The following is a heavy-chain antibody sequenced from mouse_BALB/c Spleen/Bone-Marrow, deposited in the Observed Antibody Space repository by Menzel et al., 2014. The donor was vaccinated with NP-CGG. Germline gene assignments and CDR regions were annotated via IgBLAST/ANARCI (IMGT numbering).Heavy chain of an antibody. V-gene: IGHV5-17*02. Sequence: EVMLVESGGGLVQPGGSRKLSCAASGFTFSSFGMHWVRQAPEKGLEWVAYISSGSSTIYYADTVKGRFTISGDNPKNTLFLQMTSLRSEDTAMYYCASVSAWFAYWGQGTLVTVSA. D-gene: IGHD3-1*01. J-gene: IGHJ3*01. CDR3: ASVSAWFAY. CDR1: GFTFSSFG. CDR2: ISSGSSTI.